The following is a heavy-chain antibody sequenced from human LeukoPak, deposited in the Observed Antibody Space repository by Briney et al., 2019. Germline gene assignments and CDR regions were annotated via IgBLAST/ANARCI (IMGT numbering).Heavy chain of an antibody. D-gene: IGHD6-13*01. J-gene: IGHJ4*02. CDR3: ARRRAAAGPYYFDY. CDR1: GYSFTSYW. Sequence: GESLKISCKGSGYSFTSYWIGWVRQMPGKGLEWMGIIYPGDSDTRYSPSFQGQVTISADKSISTAYPQWGSLKASDTAMYYCARRRAAAGPYYFDYWGQGTLVTVSS. CDR2: IYPGDSDT. V-gene: IGHV5-51*01.